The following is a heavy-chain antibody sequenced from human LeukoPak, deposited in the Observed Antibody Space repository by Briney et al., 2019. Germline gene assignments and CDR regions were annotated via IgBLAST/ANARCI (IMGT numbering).Heavy chain of an antibody. D-gene: IGHD2-15*01. J-gene: IGHJ4*02. Sequence: PSETLSLTCAVYGGSFSGYYWSWIRQPPGKGLEWIGEINHSGSTNYNPSLKSRVTISVDTSKNQFSLKLSSVTAADTAVYYCARGRISRGGSCYGIDYWGQGTLVTVSS. CDR3: ARGRISRGGSCYGIDY. CDR1: GGSFSGYY. CDR2: INHSGST. V-gene: IGHV4-34*01.